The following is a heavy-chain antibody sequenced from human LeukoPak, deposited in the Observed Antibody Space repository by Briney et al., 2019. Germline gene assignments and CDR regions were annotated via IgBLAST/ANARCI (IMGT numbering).Heavy chain of an antibody. Sequence: GGSLRLSCAASGFTFTDYAMSWVRQAPGKGLEWVSAISGSGGSTYYADSVKGRFTISRDNSKNTLYLQMNSLRAEDTAVYYCAKDREVWGEDYFDYWGQGTLVTVSS. D-gene: IGHD1-26*01. CDR2: ISGSGGST. CDR3: AKDREVWGEDYFDY. CDR1: GFTFTDYA. J-gene: IGHJ4*02. V-gene: IGHV3-23*01.